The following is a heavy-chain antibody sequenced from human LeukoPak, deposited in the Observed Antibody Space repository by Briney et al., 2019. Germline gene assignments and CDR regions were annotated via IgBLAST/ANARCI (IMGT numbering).Heavy chain of an antibody. V-gene: IGHV1-69*13. CDR1: GYTFTNYY. CDR3: ARNTDYYYDSSGYSDDALYYYYYMDV. Sequence: VASVKVSCKASGYTFTNYYIHWVRQAPGQGLEWMGGIIPIFGTANYAQKFQGRVTITADESTSTAYMELSSLRSEDTAVYYCARNTDYYYDSSGYSDDALYYYYYMDVWGKGTTVTISS. D-gene: IGHD3-22*01. CDR2: IIPIFGTA. J-gene: IGHJ6*03.